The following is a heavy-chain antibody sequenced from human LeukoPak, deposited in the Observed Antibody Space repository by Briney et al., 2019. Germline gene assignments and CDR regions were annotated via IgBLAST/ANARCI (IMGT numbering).Heavy chain of an antibody. J-gene: IGHJ4*02. CDR1: GGSISSSSYY. Sequence: PSETLSLTCTVSGGSISSSSYYWGWMRQPPGKGLEWIGSIYYSGSTYYNPSLKSRVTISVDTSKNQFSLKLSSVTAADTAVYYCARHTYYYDSSGYYFPYYWGQGTLVTVSS. CDR3: ARHTYYYDSSGYYFPYY. CDR2: IYYSGST. D-gene: IGHD3-22*01. V-gene: IGHV4-39*01.